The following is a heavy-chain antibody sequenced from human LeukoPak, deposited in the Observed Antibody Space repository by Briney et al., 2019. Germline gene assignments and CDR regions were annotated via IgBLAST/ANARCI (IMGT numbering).Heavy chain of an antibody. J-gene: IGHJ4*02. CDR2: ISSSSSYI. CDR1: GFTFYDYA. V-gene: IGHV3-21*01. Sequence: GGSLRLSCAASGFTFYDYAMHWVRQAPGKGLEWVSSISSSSSYIYYADSVKGRFTISRDNAKNSLYLQMNSLRAEDTAVYYCARISSGWYDPFDYWGQETLVTVSS. D-gene: IGHD6-19*01. CDR3: ARISSGWYDPFDY.